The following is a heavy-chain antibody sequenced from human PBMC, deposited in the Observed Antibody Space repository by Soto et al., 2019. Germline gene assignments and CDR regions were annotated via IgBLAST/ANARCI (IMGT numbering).Heavy chain of an antibody. CDR2: INHSGST. Sequence: LETLSLTCAVYGGSFSGYYWSWIRQPPGKGLEWIGEINHSGSTNYNPSLKSRVTISVDTSKNQFSLKLSSVTTADTAVYYCARGPRRVRERKQLKNEYYFDYWGQGTLVTVSS. CDR3: ARGPRRVRERKQLKNEYYFDY. CDR1: GGSFSGYY. V-gene: IGHV4-34*01. D-gene: IGHD3-10*01. J-gene: IGHJ4*02.